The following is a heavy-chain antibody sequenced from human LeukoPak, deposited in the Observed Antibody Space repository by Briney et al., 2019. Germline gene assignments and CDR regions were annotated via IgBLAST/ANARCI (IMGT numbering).Heavy chain of an antibody. J-gene: IGHJ4*02. CDR1: GGSISSSSYY. D-gene: IGHD6-13*01. CDR3: ATSSSSWYLNY. CDR2: INHSGST. Sequence: RPSETLSLTCTVSGGSISSSSYYWGWIRQPPGKGLEWIGEINHSGSTNYNPSLKSRVTISVDTSKNQFSLKLSSVTAADTAVYYCATSSSSWYLNYWGQGTLVTVSS. V-gene: IGHV4-39*07.